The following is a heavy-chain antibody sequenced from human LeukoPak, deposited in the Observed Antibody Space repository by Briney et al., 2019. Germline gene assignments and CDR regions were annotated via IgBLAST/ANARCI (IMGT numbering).Heavy chain of an antibody. V-gene: IGHV3-53*05. CDR2: IYIGGST. CDR3: AKFQYTTVTTGNY. Sequence: GGSLRLSCAASGFTVSSNYMSWVRQAPGKGLEWVSVIYIGGSTYYADSVKGRFTISRDISKNTLYLQMNSLRAEDTAVYYCAKFQYTTVTTGNYWGQGTLVTVSS. D-gene: IGHD4-17*01. J-gene: IGHJ4*02. CDR1: GFTVSSNY.